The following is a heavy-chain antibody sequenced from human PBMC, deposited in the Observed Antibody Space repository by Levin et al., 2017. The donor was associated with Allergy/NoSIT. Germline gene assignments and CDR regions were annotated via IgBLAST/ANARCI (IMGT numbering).Heavy chain of an antibody. J-gene: IGHJ4*02. V-gene: IGHV4-59*01. CDR1: GGSISNFY. CDR2: IYDSGRT. Sequence: SETLSLTCTVSGGSISNFYWTWIRQPPGKGLEWIGYIYDSGRTRYKPSLESRVTISVDISKNQFSLKVRSVTAADTAVYFCARGVGEIDYWGQGTLVTVSS. D-gene: IGHD3-10*01. CDR3: ARGVGEIDY.